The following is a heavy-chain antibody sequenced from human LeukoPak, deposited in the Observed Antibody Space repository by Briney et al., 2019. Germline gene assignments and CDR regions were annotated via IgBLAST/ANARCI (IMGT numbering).Heavy chain of an antibody. J-gene: IGHJ4*02. D-gene: IGHD6-13*01. CDR1: GGSISSAGYY. V-gene: IGHV4-31*03. Sequence: SQTLSLTCTVSGGSISSAGYYWSWIRQHPGKGLEWIGYIYYSGSTYYNPSLKSRVTISVDTSKNQFSLKLSSVTAADTAVYYCARGAVASWFVYWGQGTLVTVSS. CDR2: IYYSGST. CDR3: ARGAVASWFVY.